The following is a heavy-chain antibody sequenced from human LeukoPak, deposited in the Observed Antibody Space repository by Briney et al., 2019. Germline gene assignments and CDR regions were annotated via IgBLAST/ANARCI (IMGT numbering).Heavy chain of an antibody. D-gene: IGHD2-2*01. Sequence: GGSLRLSCAASGFAFSRYGMHWVRQAPGKGLEGVALISHDGTNKNHADSVKGRFTISRDNSNNTLYLQMSSLRAEDMAVYYCARGPGALDYWGQGTLVTVSS. CDR2: ISHDGTNK. J-gene: IGHJ4*02. CDR3: ARGPGALDY. CDR1: GFAFSRYG. V-gene: IGHV3-30*03.